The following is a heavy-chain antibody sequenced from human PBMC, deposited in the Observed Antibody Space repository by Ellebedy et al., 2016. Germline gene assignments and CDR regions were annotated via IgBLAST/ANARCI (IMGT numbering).Heavy chain of an antibody. V-gene: IGHV3-7*01. CDR1: GFTFSNYR. CDR2: IKQDGSEK. D-gene: IGHD3-9*01. J-gene: IGHJ4*02. Sequence: GGSLRLSXAASGFTFSNYRMSWVRQAPGKGLEWVADIKQDGSEKYYVDSVKGRFTISRDNAKKSVYLQMNSLRAEDTAVYYCARDWSLIVYDILTGQDYWGQGTLVTVSS. CDR3: ARDWSLIVYDILTGQDY.